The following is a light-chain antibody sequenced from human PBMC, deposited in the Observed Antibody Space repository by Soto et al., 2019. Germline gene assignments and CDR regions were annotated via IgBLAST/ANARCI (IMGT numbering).Light chain of an antibody. V-gene: IGLV1-40*01. CDR1: SSNIGAGYD. Sequence: QSVLTQPPSVSGAPGQRVTISCTGSSSNIGAGYDVHWYQQLPGTAPKLLIYGNSNRPSGVPDRFSGSKSGTSASLAITGLQAEDEADYYCQSYDSSLSGSVFGGGPPLTVL. CDR2: GNS. J-gene: IGLJ7*01. CDR3: QSYDSSLSGSV.